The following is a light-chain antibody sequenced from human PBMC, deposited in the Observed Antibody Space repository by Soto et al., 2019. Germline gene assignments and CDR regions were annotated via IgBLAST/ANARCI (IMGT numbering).Light chain of an antibody. V-gene: IGKV1-39*01. CDR3: QQSYSTPWT. CDR2: AAS. Sequence: DIQMTQSPSSLSASVGDRVTITCRASQSISNYLNWYQQKPGKVPKLLIYAASSLQSGVTSSFRSKGSGTDFTLAISSLQPEDFATYYCQQSYSTPWTFGQGTQVEIK. J-gene: IGKJ1*01. CDR1: QSISNY.